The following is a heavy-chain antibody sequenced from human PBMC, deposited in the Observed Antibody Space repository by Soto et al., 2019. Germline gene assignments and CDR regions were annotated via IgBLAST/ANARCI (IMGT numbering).Heavy chain of an antibody. V-gene: IGHV1-69*13. D-gene: IGHD5-18*01. CDR2: IIPIFGTT. J-gene: IGHJ6*02. CDR3: ARLHSHGTYGMDV. CDR1: GYTFTSYG. Sequence: GASVKVSCKASGYTFTSYGISWVRQAPGQGLEWVGRIIPIFGTTNYAQKFQGRVTITADESTKTAYMELSTLRSQDTAVYYCARLHSHGTYGMDVWGQGTTVTVSS.